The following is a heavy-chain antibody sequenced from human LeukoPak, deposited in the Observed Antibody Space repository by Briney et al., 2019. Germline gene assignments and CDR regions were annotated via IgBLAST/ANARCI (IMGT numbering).Heavy chain of an antibody. V-gene: IGHV1-2*02. CDR1: GYTFTGYY. D-gene: IGHD2-15*01. Sequence: GASVKVSCKASGYTFTGYYMHWVRQAPGQGLEWMGWINPNSGGTNYAQKFQGRVTMTRDTSISTAYMELSRLRSDGTAVYYCARVSCSGGSCYSAYWGQGTLVTVSS. CDR3: ARVSCSGGSCYSAY. CDR2: INPNSGGT. J-gene: IGHJ4*02.